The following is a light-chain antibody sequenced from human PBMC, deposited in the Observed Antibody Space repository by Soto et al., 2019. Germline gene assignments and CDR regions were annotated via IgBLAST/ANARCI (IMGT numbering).Light chain of an antibody. CDR1: SSNIGAHYD. Sequence: QSVLTQPPSVSGAPGQRVTISCTGSSSNIGAHYDVHWYQHLPGTAPKLLIYANSNRPSGVPDRFSASKSGPSASLAITGLQAEDEADYYCQSYDSSLSAWVFGGGTKPIVL. CDR3: QSYDSSLSAWV. CDR2: ANS. V-gene: IGLV1-40*01. J-gene: IGLJ3*02.